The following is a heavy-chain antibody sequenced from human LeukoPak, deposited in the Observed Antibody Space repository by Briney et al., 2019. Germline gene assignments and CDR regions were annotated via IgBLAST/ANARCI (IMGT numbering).Heavy chain of an antibody. CDR1: GFSFTAYT. CDR2: ASGDGIHK. Sequence: GRSLRLSCATSGFSFTAYTILWVRQAPGEGPEWVALASGDGIHKQYAASVQGRFTISRDNSESTVYLEMNSLKDGDTGIYYCARAVSSSWYAAYWGHGTRVTVSS. J-gene: IGHJ4*01. D-gene: IGHD6-13*01. CDR3: ARAVSSSWYAAY. V-gene: IGHV3-30*04.